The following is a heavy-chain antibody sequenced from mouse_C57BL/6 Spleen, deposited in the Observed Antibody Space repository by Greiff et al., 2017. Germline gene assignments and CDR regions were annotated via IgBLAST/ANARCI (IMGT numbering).Heavy chain of an antibody. V-gene: IGHV1-64*01. CDR3: AREGGSSSLAY. CDR2: IHPNSGST. D-gene: IGHD1-1*01. CDR1: GYTFTSYW. Sequence: QVQLQQPGAELVKPGASVKLSCKASGYTFTSYWMHWVKQRPGQGLEWIGMIHPNSGSTNYNEKFKSKATLTVDKSSSTAYMQLSSLTSEDSAVYYCAREGGSSSLAYWGQGTLVTVSA. J-gene: IGHJ3*01.